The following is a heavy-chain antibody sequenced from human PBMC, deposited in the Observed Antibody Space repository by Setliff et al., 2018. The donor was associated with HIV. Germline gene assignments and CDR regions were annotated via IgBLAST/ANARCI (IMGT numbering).Heavy chain of an antibody. CDR1: GFTFSTYA. Sequence: PGGSLRLSCAASGFTFSTYAMGWVRQAAGKGLEWVSTIGAVGTPTHYAESVKGRFTISKDNSKDTLYLQMNSLRAEDTAFYYCARGWFDSWGQGTLVTVSS. V-gene: IGHV3-23*01. CDR2: IGAVGTPT. CDR3: ARGWFDS. J-gene: IGHJ5*01.